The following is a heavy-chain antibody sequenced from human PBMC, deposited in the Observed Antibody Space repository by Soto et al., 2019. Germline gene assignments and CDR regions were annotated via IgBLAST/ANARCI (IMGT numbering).Heavy chain of an antibody. CDR2: INHSGST. CDR3: ARGLEPDILTGYNWFDP. D-gene: IGHD3-9*01. J-gene: IGHJ5*02. Sequence: KSSETLSLTCAVYGGSFSGYYWSWIRQPPGKGLEWIGEINHSGSTNYNPSLKSRVTISVDTSKNQFSLKLSSVTAADTAVYYCARGLEPDILTGYNWFDPWGQGTLVTVSS. CDR1: GGSFSGYY. V-gene: IGHV4-34*01.